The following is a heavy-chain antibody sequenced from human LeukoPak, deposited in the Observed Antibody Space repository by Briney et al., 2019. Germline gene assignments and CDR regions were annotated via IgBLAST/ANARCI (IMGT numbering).Heavy chain of an antibody. Sequence: SETLSLTCAVYGGSFSGYYWSWIRQPPGKGLEWIGEINHSGSTNYNPSLKSRVTISVDTSKNQFSLKLSSVTAADTAVYYCAGAEGYCSSTSCPGSWFDPWGQGTLVTVSS. D-gene: IGHD2-2*01. CDR2: INHSGST. CDR1: GGSFSGYY. V-gene: IGHV4-34*01. CDR3: AGAEGYCSSTSCPGSWFDP. J-gene: IGHJ5*02.